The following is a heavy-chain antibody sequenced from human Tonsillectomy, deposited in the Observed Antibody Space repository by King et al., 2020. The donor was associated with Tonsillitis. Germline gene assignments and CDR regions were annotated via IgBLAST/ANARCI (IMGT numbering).Heavy chain of an antibody. V-gene: IGHV3-48*02. J-gene: IGHJ6*02. CDR1: GFTFSSYS. D-gene: IGHD6-19*01. CDR2: ISSSDTSI. Sequence: VQLVESGGGLVQPGGSLRLSCAASGFTFSSYSMNWVRQAPGKGLQWVSFISSSDTSIYYADSVKGRFTISRDNAKNSPYLQMNSLRDEDTAVYYCARVRDSSGFYYYYYGMDVWGQGTTVTVSS. CDR3: ARVRDSSGFYYYYYGMDV.